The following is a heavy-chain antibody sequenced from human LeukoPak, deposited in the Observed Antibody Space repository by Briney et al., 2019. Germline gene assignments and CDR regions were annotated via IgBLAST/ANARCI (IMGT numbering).Heavy chain of an antibody. V-gene: IGHV4-59*08. Sequence: SETLSLTCTVSGGSISSYYWSWIRQPPGKGLEWIGYIYYSGSTNYNPSLKSRVTISVDTSKNQFSLKLSSVTAADTAVYYCARGPGLDAFDIWGQGTMVTVSS. CDR2: IYYSGST. CDR1: GGSISSYY. J-gene: IGHJ3*02. CDR3: ARGPGLDAFDI.